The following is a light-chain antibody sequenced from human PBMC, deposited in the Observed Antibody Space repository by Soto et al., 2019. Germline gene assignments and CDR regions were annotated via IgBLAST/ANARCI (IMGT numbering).Light chain of an antibody. Sequence: DIVMTQSPDSLAVSLGERATINCRSSQSVLYSSNNKNYLAWYQQKPGQPPKLLIYWASTRESGVPDRFGGSGSGTDFTLTISSLQAEDVAVYYCQQYFGTPLTFGGGTKVEIK. J-gene: IGKJ4*01. CDR3: QQYFGTPLT. V-gene: IGKV4-1*01. CDR2: WAS. CDR1: QSVLYSSNNKNY.